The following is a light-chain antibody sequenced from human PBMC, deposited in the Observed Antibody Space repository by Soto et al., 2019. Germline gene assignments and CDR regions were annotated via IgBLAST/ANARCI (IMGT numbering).Light chain of an antibody. Sequence: EIVLTQSPGTLSLSPGERATLSCRASQSVSSSYLAWYQQKPGQAPRLLIYGASSRATGIPDRFSGSGSGTDFILTISRLEPEDFAVYYWQQYGSPITFGQGTRLEIK. V-gene: IGKV3-20*01. J-gene: IGKJ5*01. CDR1: QSVSSSY. CDR2: GAS. CDR3: QQYGSPIT.